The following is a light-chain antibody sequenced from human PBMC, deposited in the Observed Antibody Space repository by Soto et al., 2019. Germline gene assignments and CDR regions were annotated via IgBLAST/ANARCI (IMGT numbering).Light chain of an antibody. CDR2: DAS. CDR1: QDISKY. J-gene: IGKJ3*01. Sequence: DIQMTQSPSSLSASVGDRVTITCQASQDISKYLNWYQQKPGKAPKLLIYDASNLETGVPSRFSGSGSGTDFTFTISSLQPEDNATYYCQQYENRPYTFGPGTKVDIK. CDR3: QQYENRPYT. V-gene: IGKV1-33*01.